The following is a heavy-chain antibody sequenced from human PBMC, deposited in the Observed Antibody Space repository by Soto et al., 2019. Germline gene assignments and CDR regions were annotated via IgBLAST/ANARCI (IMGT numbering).Heavy chain of an antibody. J-gene: IGHJ2*01. CDR1: GFTFSSYA. D-gene: IGHD6-13*01. Sequence: QVQLVESGGGVVQPGRSLRLSCAASGFTFSSYAMHWVRQAPGKGLEWVAVISYDGSNKYYADSVKGRFTISRDNSKNTLYRQMNSLRAEDTAVYYCASSSWYWYFDLWGRGTLVTVSS. CDR3: ASSSWYWYFDL. V-gene: IGHV3-30-3*01. CDR2: ISYDGSNK.